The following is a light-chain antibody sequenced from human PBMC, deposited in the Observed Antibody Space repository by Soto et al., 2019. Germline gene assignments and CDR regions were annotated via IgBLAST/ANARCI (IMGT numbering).Light chain of an antibody. J-gene: IGKJ1*01. CDR3: HHYPEEDSWR. CDR1: QSVHSN. CDR2: GAS. Sequence: EKVLTHSPATLSASPFYTVTLSFRPSQSVHSNLAWFQQHPGQAPRLLIYGASARATRTPGMLGGCGSRADFTHTIRTLQRLDPAVFAFHHYPEEDSWRFGQGTKVDIK. V-gene: IGKV3-15*01.